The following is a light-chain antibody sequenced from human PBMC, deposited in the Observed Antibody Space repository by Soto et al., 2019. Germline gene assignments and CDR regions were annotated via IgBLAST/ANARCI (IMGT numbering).Light chain of an antibody. CDR1: QSVSSY. V-gene: IGKV3-20*01. Sequence: EIVLTQSPATLSLSPVERATLSCMASQSVSSYLAWYQQKPGQAPRLLIYGASTRATDVPDRFSGSGSGADFTLSISRLEPEDFAVYYCQQYGSSPPRTFGQGTKVDIK. J-gene: IGKJ1*01. CDR2: GAS. CDR3: QQYGSSPPRT.